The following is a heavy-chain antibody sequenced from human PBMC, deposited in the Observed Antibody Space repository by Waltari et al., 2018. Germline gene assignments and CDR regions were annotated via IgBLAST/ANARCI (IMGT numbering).Heavy chain of an antibody. J-gene: IGHJ5*02. D-gene: IGHD2-2*01. V-gene: IGHV4-39*07. Sequence: QLQLQESGPGLVKPSETLSLTCTVSGGSISSSSYYWGWIRQPPGKGLEWIGSIYYSAGTYYNPSLKGRVTISVDTPKNQFSLKLSSVTAADTAVYYCARVYGYCSSTSCRHPVRPWGQGTLVTVSS. CDR2: IYYSAGT. CDR3: ARVYGYCSSTSCRHPVRP. CDR1: GGSISSSSYY.